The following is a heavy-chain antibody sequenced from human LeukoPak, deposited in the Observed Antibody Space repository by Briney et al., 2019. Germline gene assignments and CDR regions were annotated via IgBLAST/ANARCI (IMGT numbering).Heavy chain of an antibody. D-gene: IGHD4-17*01. CDR1: GGSISSYY. CDR3: ARGSGDYGLNYFDY. V-gene: IGHV4-59*01. CDR2: ISYSGST. Sequence: SETLSLTCTVSGGSISSYYWTWIRQPPGKGLEWIGYISYSGSTNYNPSLKSRVTMSVDASKNRFSLKLSSVTAADTAVYYCARGSGDYGLNYFDYWGQGTPVTVSS. J-gene: IGHJ4*02.